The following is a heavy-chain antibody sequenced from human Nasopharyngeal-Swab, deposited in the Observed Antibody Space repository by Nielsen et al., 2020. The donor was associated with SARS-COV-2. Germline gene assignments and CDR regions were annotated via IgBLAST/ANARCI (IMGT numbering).Heavy chain of an antibody. CDR2: IRMYNGKT. CDR1: GYTFTGYG. V-gene: IGHV1-18*01. CDR3: ARDRSLLPAANDALDV. J-gene: IGHJ3*01. Sequence: ASVQVSCKASGYTFTGYGMSWVRQAPGRGLEWMGWIRMYNGKTHYAQKFQGRVTMSTDTSTNTAHMELKSLTSDDTAVYFCARDRSLLPAANDALDVWGQGTTVTISS. D-gene: IGHD6-13*01.